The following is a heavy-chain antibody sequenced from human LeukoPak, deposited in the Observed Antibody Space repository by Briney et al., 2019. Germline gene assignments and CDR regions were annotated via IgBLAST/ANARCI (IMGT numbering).Heavy chain of an antibody. CDR3: AMNGIVGAAGAFDI. V-gene: IGHV1-69*05. Sequence: GASVKVSCTSSGGTFSSYAISWVRQAPRHGLEWMGGIITIFGTANYAQKSQDRVTITTDESTSTAYMELSSLRPEDTAVYYCAMNGIVGAAGAFDIWGQGTMVTVSS. CDR1: GGTFSSYA. D-gene: IGHD1-26*01. CDR2: IITIFGTA. J-gene: IGHJ3*02.